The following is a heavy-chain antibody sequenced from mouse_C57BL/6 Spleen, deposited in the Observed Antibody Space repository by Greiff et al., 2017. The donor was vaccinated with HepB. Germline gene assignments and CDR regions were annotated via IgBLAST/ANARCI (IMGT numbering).Heavy chain of an antibody. CDR1: GYTFTSYW. CDR3: ARGPLYYYGSSLDY. CDR2: IDPSDSET. Sequence: VQLQQPGAELVRPGSSVKLSCKASGYTFTSYWMHWVKQRPIQGLEWIGNIDPSDSETHYNQKFKDKATLTVDKSSSTAYMQLSSLTSEDSAVYYCARGPLYYYGSSLDYWGQGTTLTVSS. V-gene: IGHV1-52*01. D-gene: IGHD1-1*01. J-gene: IGHJ2*01.